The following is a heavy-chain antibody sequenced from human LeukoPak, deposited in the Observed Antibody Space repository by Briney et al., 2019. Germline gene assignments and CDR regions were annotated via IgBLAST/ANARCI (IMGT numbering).Heavy chain of an antibody. Sequence: VASVKVSCKASGYTSTSYGISWVRQAPGQGLEWMGWISAYNGNTNYAQKLQGRVTMTTDTSTSTAYMELRSLRAEDTAVYYCAREDYSGSYSSWGQGTLVTVSS. D-gene: IGHD1-26*01. J-gene: IGHJ4*02. CDR2: ISAYNGNT. CDR1: GYTSTSYG. CDR3: AREDYSGSYSS. V-gene: IGHV1-18*01.